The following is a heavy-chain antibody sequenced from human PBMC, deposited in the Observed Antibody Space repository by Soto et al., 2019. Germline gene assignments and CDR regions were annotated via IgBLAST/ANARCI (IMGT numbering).Heavy chain of an antibody. Sequence: WTWIRQPPGKGLEWMCYIYYSGTTTNYNPSLKSRVTLSVDTFKNQFSLKWSSVTAADTAVYYCARLGGSYAVPHFDYWGQGTLFTVSS. V-gene: IGHV4-59*08. J-gene: IGHJ4*02. CDR2: IYYSGTT. D-gene: IGHD1-26*01. CDR3: ARLGGSYAVPHFDY.